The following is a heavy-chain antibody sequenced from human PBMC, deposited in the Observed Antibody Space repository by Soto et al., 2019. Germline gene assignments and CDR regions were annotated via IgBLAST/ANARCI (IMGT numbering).Heavy chain of an antibody. CDR1: GFTFSNYW. CDR2: INSDGTTT. CDR3: AKTRGAMIYAISVYGMDV. V-gene: IGHV3-74*01. D-gene: IGHD2-8*01. Sequence: PGGSLRLSCAASGFTFSNYWIHWVRQAPGKGLVWVSRINSDGTTTNYADSVKGRFTISRDNAKNIVYLQMNSLRAEDTAVYYCAKTRGAMIYAISVYGMDVWGQGTTVTVSS. J-gene: IGHJ6*02.